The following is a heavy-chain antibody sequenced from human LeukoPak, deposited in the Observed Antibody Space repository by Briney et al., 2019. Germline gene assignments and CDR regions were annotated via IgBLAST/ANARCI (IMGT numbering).Heavy chain of an antibody. CDR2: IICSGGNT. J-gene: IGHJ6*02. CDR1: GFTFSSYS. Sequence: GGSLSLSCAASGFTFSSYSMMWVRQAPGKGREGVSSIICSGGNTYYADSVKGRFTISRNNSKNTLYLQMNSLRAEDTAVYYCAKARSNNPDGYYSSGMDVWGQGTTVTVSS. V-gene: IGHV3-23*01. CDR3: AKARSNNPDGYYSSGMDV. D-gene: IGHD1-14*01.